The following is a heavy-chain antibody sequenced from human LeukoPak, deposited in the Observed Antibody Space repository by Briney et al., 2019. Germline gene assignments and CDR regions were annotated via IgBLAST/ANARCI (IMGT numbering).Heavy chain of an antibody. CDR1: GFTFCSYA. V-gene: IGHV3-64*01. CDR3: ARDLWYQLGRTGYYMDV. Sequence: GGSLRLSCAASGFTFCSYAMHWVRQAPGKGLEYVSAISSNGGSTYYANSVKGRFTISRDNSKNTLYLQMGSLRAEDMAVYYCARDLWYQLGRTGYYMDVWGKGTTVTVSS. CDR2: ISSNGGST. J-gene: IGHJ6*03. D-gene: IGHD2-2*01.